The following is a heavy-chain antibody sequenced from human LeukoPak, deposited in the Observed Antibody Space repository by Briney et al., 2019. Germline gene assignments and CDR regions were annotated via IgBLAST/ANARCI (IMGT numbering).Heavy chain of an antibody. J-gene: IGHJ4*02. CDR2: INHSGST. CDR3: ARAGLIGYYFDY. CDR1: GFTFSSYA. V-gene: IGHV4-34*01. Sequence: PGGSLRLSCAASGFTFSSYAMSWIRQPPGKGLEWIGEINHSGSTNYNPSLKSRVTISVDTSKNQFSLKLSSVTAADTAVYYCARAGLIGYYFDYWGQGTLVTVSS.